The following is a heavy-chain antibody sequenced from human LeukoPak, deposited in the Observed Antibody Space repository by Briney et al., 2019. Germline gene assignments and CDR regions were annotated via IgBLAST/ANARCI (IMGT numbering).Heavy chain of an antibody. CDR1: GFTFNTYA. D-gene: IGHD3-16*01. Sequence: GSLRLSCAASGFTFNTYAMSWVRQGPGKGLEWVSAISGSGTRTYYADSVKGRFTVSRDNSKNTLYLQMNSLRAEDTAIYYCAREPTAAGYVDYWGQGTLATVSS. CDR3: AREPTAAGYVDY. CDR2: ISGSGTRT. V-gene: IGHV3-23*01. J-gene: IGHJ4*02.